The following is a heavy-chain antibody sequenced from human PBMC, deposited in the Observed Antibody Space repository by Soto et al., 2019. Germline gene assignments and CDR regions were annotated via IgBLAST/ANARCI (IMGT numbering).Heavy chain of an antibody. CDR1: A. CDR2: ISYDGSNK. V-gene: IGHV3-30-3*01. D-gene: IGHD3-22*01. J-gene: IGHJ4*02. CDR3: ARIQRDFYDNSGYYYPY. Sequence: AIRRIRKKQGKGLEWVALISYDGSNKYYADSVKGRFTISRDNSKNTLYLQMNSLRAEDTAVYYCARIQRDFYDNSGYYYPYWGPGTLVTVSS.